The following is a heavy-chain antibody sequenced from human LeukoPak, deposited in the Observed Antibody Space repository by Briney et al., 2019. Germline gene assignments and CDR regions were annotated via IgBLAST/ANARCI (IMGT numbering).Heavy chain of an antibody. Sequence: GASVKVSCKASGYTFTGYYMHWVRQAPGQGLEWMGWINPNSGGTNYAQKFQGRVTMTRDTSISTAYMELSRLRSEDTAVYYCARDDYVWGSHDYWGQGTLVTVSS. D-gene: IGHD3-16*01. CDR1: GYTFTGYY. CDR3: ARDDYVWGSHDY. J-gene: IGHJ4*02. V-gene: IGHV1-2*02. CDR2: INPNSGGT.